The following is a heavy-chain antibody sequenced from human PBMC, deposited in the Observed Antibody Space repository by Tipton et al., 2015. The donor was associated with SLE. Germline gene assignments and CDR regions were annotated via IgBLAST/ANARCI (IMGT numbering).Heavy chain of an antibody. Sequence: QSGPEVKKPGASVKVSCEASGYTFTNYGISWVRQAPGQGLEWMGWISTDNGNTNYAQRLQGRLTMITDTSTSTAYMEVRSLRSDDPAVYYCARDAAATGFDYWGQGTLVTVSS. D-gene: IGHD6-25*01. CDR1: GYTFTNYG. J-gene: IGHJ4*02. V-gene: IGHV1-18*01. CDR2: ISTDNGNT. CDR3: ARDAAATGFDY.